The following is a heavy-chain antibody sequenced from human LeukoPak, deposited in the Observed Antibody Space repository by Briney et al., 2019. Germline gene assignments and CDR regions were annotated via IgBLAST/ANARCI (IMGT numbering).Heavy chain of an antibody. CDR1: GFPFSNTW. CDR3: TSDPRYCSGNRCYMSPY. Sequence: PGGSLRLSCVASGFPFSNTWMSWVRQAPGKGLEWIGRIKSNNDGGTTDYTAPVEGRSTISRDDSKNTLYLQMDSLKTEDTAVYYCTSDPRYCSGNRCYMSPYWGQGTLVTVSS. D-gene: IGHD2-2*02. CDR2: IKSNNDGGTT. J-gene: IGHJ4*02. V-gene: IGHV3-15*01.